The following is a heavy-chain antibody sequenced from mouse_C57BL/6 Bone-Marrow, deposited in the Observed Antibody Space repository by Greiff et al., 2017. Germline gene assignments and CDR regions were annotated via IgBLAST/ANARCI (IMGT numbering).Heavy chain of an antibody. CDR1: GFTFSSYA. CDR2: ISSGGDYI. J-gene: IGHJ4*01. Sequence: EVQRVESGEGLVKPGGSLKLSCAASGFTFSSYAMSWVRQTPEKRLEWVAYISSGGDYIYYADTVKGRFTISRDNARNTLYLQMSSLKSEDTAMYYCTRDPYSNYPYYAMDYWGQGTSVTVSS. V-gene: IGHV5-9-1*02. D-gene: IGHD2-5*01. CDR3: TRDPYSNYPYYAMDY.